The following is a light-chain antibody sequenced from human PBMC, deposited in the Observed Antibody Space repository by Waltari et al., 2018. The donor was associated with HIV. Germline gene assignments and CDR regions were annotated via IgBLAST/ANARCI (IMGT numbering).Light chain of an antibody. CDR1: NSDVGSYDY. CDR3: SSYTTLNSHLL. CDR2: SSY. J-gene: IGLJ2*01. Sequence: HSALSQPASVSGSIGQSIIISWGGSNSDVGSYDYDSWYQQHPVKAPRLLIYSSYERPSGVSIRFSGSNSGDTASLTISGLQAATEADDYCSSYTTLNSHLLFGGGTTLTVL. V-gene: IGLV2-14*03.